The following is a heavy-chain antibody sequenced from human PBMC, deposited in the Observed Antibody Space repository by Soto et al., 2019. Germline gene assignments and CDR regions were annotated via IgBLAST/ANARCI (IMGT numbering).Heavy chain of an antibody. CDR1: GFTFSTFA. CDR2: ISANGYNK. CDR3: VRDTAEDFRSDTCYVPLQH. Sequence: QVQLVESGGGVVQPGRSLRLSCAASGFTFSTFAIHWVRQAPGKGLEWVAAISANGYNKFYEPSVKGRFIISRDNSWNTVDLQMNSVRVEDTALYYCVRDTAEDFRSDTCYVPLQHRGQGTLVTVSS. J-gene: IGHJ1*01. D-gene: IGHD2-2*01. V-gene: IGHV3-30*04.